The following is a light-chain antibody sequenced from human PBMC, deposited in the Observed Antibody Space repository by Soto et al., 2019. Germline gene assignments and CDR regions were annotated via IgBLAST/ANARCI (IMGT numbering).Light chain of an antibody. V-gene: IGKV1-33*01. CDR2: YAS. CDR1: QNINNY. Sequence: DIQMTQSPSSLSASVGDRVAITCQASQNINNYLNWYQQKPGRAPKLLIYYASNLEAGVPSRFRGSGSGTDFTVTISRLQPEDIATYYCQQYENLPTFGQGTRLENK. J-gene: IGKJ5*01. CDR3: QQYENLPT.